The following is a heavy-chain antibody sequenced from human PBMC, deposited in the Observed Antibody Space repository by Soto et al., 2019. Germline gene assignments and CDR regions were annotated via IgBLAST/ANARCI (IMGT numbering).Heavy chain of an antibody. CDR2: ISSSSSYI. Sequence: GGSLRLSCAASGFTFSSYSMNWVRQAQGKGLEWVSSISSSSSYIYYADSVKGRFTISRDNAKNSLYLQMNSLRAEDTAVYYCATEDIVLMVYATLSVFDYWGQGTLVTVSS. J-gene: IGHJ4*02. CDR3: ATEDIVLMVYATLSVFDY. D-gene: IGHD2-8*01. V-gene: IGHV3-21*01. CDR1: GFTFSSYS.